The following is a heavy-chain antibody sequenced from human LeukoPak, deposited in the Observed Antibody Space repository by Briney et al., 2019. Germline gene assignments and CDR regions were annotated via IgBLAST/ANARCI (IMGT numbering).Heavy chain of an antibody. CDR3: AVPGYSSGWNPFDY. CDR2: INHSGST. V-gene: IGHV4-34*01. D-gene: IGHD6-19*01. J-gene: IGHJ4*02. Sequence: PSETLSLTFAVYGGSFSGYYWSWIRQPPGKGLEWIGEINHSGSTNYNPSLKSRVTISIDTSKNQFSLKLSSVTAADTAVYYCAVPGYSSGWNPFDYWGQGTLVTVSS. CDR1: GGSFSGYY.